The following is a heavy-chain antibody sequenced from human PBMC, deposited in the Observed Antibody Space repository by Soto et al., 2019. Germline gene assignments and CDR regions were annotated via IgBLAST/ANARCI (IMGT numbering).Heavy chain of an antibody. CDR1: GYSFTSLD. V-gene: IGHV1-8*01. CDR2: MQPSTGRT. J-gene: IGHJ4*02. Sequence: SSVKVSCKASGYSFTSLDINWVRQTAGQGLEWMGWMQPSTGRTGYAQKFQGRVTMTRDTSINTAYMELTTLTSDDTAFYYCARVVSAGVDYWGQGTLGTVSS. D-gene: IGHD3-10*01. CDR3: ARVVSAGVDY.